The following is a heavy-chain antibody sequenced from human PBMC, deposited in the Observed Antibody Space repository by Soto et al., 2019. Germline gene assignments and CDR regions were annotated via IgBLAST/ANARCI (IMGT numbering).Heavy chain of an antibody. Sequence: ASVKVSCKASGGTFSSYAISWVRQAPGQGLEWMGGIIPIFGTANYAQKFQGRVTITADESTSTAYMELSSLRSEDTAAYYCARGNGSTYYYDSSGYYFGYWGQGTLFTVSS. CDR2: IIPIFGTA. CDR1: GGTFSSYA. J-gene: IGHJ4*02. CDR3: ARGNGSTYYYDSSGYYFGY. D-gene: IGHD3-22*01. V-gene: IGHV1-69*13.